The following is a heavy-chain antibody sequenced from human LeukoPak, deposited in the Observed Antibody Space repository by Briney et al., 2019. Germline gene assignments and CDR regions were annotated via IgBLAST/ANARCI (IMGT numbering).Heavy chain of an antibody. CDR1: GFTFSRYA. V-gene: IGHV3-64D*06. CDR3: VKDGSGSYYTYYFDY. CDR2: ISSNGGST. Sequence: GGSLRRSCSASGFTFSRYAMHWVRQAPGKGLEYVSAISSNGGSTYYADSVKGRFTISRDNSKNTLYLQMSSLRAEDTAVYYCVKDGSGSYYTYYFDYWGQGTLVTVSS. D-gene: IGHD3-10*01. J-gene: IGHJ4*02.